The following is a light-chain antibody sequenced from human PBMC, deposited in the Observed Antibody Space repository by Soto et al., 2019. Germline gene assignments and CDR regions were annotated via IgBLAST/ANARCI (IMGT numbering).Light chain of an antibody. V-gene: IGKV3-20*01. Sequence: EIVLPQSPGTLSVSPGASATLSCRASQSVSSSYLAWYQQKPGQAPRLLIYGASSRATGIPDRFSGSGSGTDFTLTISRLEPEDFAVYYCQQYGSSPGTFGQGTKVDIK. CDR1: QSVSSSY. CDR3: QQYGSSPGT. J-gene: IGKJ1*01. CDR2: GAS.